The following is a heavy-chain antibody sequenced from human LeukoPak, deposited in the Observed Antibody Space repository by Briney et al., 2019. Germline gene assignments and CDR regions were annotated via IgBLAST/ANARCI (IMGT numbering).Heavy chain of an antibody. CDR2: IYHSGVT. CDR3: ARYAYCCGDCYRSSNWYFDL. CDR1: GFSLTSHNYY. J-gene: IGHJ2*01. D-gene: IGHD2-21*02. Sequence: SETLSLTCTVSGFSLTSHNYYWGWIRQPPVKPLEWLGTIYHSGVTFRNSSLVSRLTMSVDTSREQFSLDLTSVTAADTAVYYCARYAYCCGDCYRSSNWYFDLWGRGTHVSVSS. V-gene: IGHV4-39*01.